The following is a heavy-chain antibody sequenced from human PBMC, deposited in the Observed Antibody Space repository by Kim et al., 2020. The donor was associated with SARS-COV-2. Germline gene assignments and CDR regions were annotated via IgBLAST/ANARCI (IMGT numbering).Heavy chain of an antibody. D-gene: IGHD4-17*01. CDR2: INTNTGNP. Sequence: ASVKVSCKASGYTLTTYTMNWVRQAPGQGLEWMGWINTNTGNPTYAQGFTGRFVFSLDTSVSTAYLQISSLKAEDTAVYYCATTQADYGGRNHFDYLGQGTLVTASS. CDR3: ATTQADYGGRNHFDY. CDR1: GYTLTTYT. V-gene: IGHV7-4-1*02. J-gene: IGHJ4*02.